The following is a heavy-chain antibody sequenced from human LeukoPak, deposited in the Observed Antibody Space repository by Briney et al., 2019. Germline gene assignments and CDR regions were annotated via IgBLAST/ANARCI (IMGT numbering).Heavy chain of an antibody. D-gene: IGHD3-16*01. CDR3: ARGGFGVPYYYYYMDV. CDR2: IIPIFGTA. Sequence: ASVKVSCKASGGTFSSYAISWVRQAPGQGLEWMGGIIPIFGTANYAQKFQGRVTITTDESTSTAYMELSSLRSEDTAVYYCARGGFGVPYYYYYMDVWGKGTTVTVSS. CDR1: GGTFSSYA. V-gene: IGHV1-69*05. J-gene: IGHJ6*03.